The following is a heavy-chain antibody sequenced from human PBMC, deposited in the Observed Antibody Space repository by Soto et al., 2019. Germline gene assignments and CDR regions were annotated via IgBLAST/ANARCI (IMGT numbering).Heavy chain of an antibody. D-gene: IGHD2-2*01. CDR2: IYYSENT. V-gene: IGHV4-39*01. J-gene: IGHJ6*02. CDR3: ARLNGYCISTNCHGYYGMDV. CDR1: GGSVSSSSYS. Sequence: SSETVSLTCAVSGGSVSSSSYSWGWIRQPPGKGLEWIGTIYYSENTYYNPSLMSRVTISVDTSKNQFSLKLSSVTAADTAVYYCARLNGYCISTNCHGYYGMDVWGQGTTVTVSS.